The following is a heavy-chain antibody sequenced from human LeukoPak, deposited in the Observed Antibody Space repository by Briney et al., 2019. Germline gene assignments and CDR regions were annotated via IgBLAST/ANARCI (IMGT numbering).Heavy chain of an antibody. CDR1: GYTFTGYY. Sequence: ASVKVSCKASGYTFTGYYLHWVRQAPGQGLEWMGWINPITGGTNYAQRFQGRVTMTRDTSISTVYMELSRLRSDDTAVYYCARAPGVVPAAIPDYWGQGTLVTVSS. V-gene: IGHV1-2*02. CDR2: INPITGGT. J-gene: IGHJ4*02. CDR3: ARAPGVVPAAIPDY. D-gene: IGHD2-2*01.